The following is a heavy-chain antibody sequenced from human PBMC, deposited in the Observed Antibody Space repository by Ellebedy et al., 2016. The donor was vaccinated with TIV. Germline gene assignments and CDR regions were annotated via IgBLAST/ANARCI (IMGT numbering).Heavy chain of an antibody. V-gene: IGHV3-33*05. CDR2: ISYDGSNK. Sequence: GESLKISXAASGFTFSSYGMHWVRQAPGKGLEWVAVISYDGSNKYYADSVKGRFTISRDNSKNTLYLQMNSLRAEDTAVYYCAKGGTSGDIWGQGTMVTVSS. D-gene: IGHD1-1*01. CDR1: GFTFSSYG. J-gene: IGHJ3*02. CDR3: AKGGTSGDI.